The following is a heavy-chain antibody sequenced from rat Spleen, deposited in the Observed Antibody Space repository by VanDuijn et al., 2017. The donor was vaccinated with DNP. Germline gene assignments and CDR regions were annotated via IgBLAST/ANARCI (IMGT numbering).Heavy chain of an antibody. D-gene: IGHD1-7*01. Sequence: EVQLVESGGDLVKPGGSLQLSCAASGFTFSNSGMHWIRQATTKGLEWVTSISPSGGGTYYRDSVKGRFTVSRDYAENTVYLQMNSLKSEDTATYYCARHERTTGMGFDYGGQGVMVTVSS. V-gene: IGHV5-19*01. CDR2: ISPSGGGT. CDR3: ARHERTTGMGFDY. CDR1: GFTFSNSG. J-gene: IGHJ2*01.